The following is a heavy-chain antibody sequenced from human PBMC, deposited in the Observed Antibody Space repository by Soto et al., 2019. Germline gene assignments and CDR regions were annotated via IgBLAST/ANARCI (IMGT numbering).Heavy chain of an antibody. Sequence: ETLSLTSTVAGACVSSGSYCLSWIRQPPGKGLEWIGYIYYSGSTNYNPSLKSRVTISVDTSKNQLSLKLRSVTAADTAVYYCARGQWLRLYYYYGMDVWGQGTTVTASS. J-gene: IGHJ6*02. D-gene: IGHD5-12*01. CDR2: IYYSGST. V-gene: IGHV4-61*01. CDR3: ARGQWLRLYYYYGMDV. CDR1: GACVSSGSYC.